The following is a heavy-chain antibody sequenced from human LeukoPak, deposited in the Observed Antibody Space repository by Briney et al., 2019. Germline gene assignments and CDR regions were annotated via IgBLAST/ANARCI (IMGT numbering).Heavy chain of an antibody. D-gene: IGHD4-11*01. CDR3: GREPSGELYRHLDA. CDR1: GFIFSTYS. Sequence: PGGSLRLSCAASGFIFSTYSMNWVRQAPGKGLEWVSAYSSKKNYIYYAPSVEGRFTISRDDAKNSLYLQMNSLRVEDTAVYYCGREPSGELYRHLDAWGQGTLVIVSS. V-gene: IGHV3-21*06. J-gene: IGHJ5*02. CDR2: YSSKKNYI.